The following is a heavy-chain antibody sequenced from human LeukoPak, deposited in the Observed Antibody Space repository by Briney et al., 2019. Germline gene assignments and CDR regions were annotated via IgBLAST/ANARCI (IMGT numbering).Heavy chain of an antibody. V-gene: IGHV1-69*05. D-gene: IGHD4-11*01. Sequence: ASVKVSCKASGGTFSSYAISWVRQAPGQGLERMGGIIPIFGTANYAQKFQGRVTITTDESTSTAYMELSSLRSEDTAVYYCASSRRGFYSNYVGYYYYYMDVWGKGTTVTVSS. CDR3: ASSRRGFYSNYVGYYYYYMDV. J-gene: IGHJ6*03. CDR2: IIPIFGTA. CDR1: GGTFSSYA.